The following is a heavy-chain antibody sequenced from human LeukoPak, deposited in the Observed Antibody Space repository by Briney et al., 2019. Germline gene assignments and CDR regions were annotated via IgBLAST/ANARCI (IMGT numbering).Heavy chain of an antibody. J-gene: IGHJ5*02. V-gene: IGHV3-21*04. CDR1: GFTFSSYS. Sequence: PGGSLRLSCAASGFTFSSYSMNWVRQAPGKGLEWVSSVSTSGSYIYYADSVKGRFTISRDNSKNTLYLQMNSLRAEDTAVYYCAKDVYSSSATNWFDPWGQGTLVTVSS. CDR3: AKDVYSSSATNWFDP. CDR2: VSTSGSYI. D-gene: IGHD6-13*01.